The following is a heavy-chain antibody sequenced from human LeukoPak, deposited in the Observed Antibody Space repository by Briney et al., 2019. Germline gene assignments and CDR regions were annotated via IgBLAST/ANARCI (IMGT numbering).Heavy chain of an antibody. Sequence: SETLSLTCTVSGGSISGYYWSWIRQPPGKGLEWIGEINHSGSTNYNPSLKSRVTISVDTSKNQFSLKLSSVTAADTAVYYCARTGVAAAGSPRDYWGQGTLVTVSS. CDR2: INHSGST. J-gene: IGHJ4*02. D-gene: IGHD6-13*01. CDR1: GGSISGYY. CDR3: ARTGVAAAGSPRDY. V-gene: IGHV4-34*01.